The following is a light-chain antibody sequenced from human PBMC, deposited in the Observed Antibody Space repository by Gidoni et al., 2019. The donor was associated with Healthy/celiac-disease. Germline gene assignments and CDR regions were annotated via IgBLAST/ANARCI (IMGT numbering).Light chain of an antibody. CDR2: ASS. Sequence: IPMTHSPSALCASVADRVSITFRASQGISNYLAWFQQKPGKAPKSMIYASSSLQSGAPSMCSSGGSGADFTLTISRLQQEYFANYYYQRYNSYDTFGGGTKVEIK. V-gene: IGKV1-16*01. CDR1: QGISNY. J-gene: IGKJ4*01. CDR3: QRYNSYDT.